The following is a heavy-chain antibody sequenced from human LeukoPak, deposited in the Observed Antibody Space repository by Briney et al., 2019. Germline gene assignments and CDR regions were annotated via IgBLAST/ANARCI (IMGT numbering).Heavy chain of an antibody. D-gene: IGHD3-10*01. CDR1: GGSISSNSYY. CDR3: ASTLTYSYGSGSYYIDC. CDR2: IYYTGSN. J-gene: IGHJ4*02. V-gene: IGHV4-39*01. Sequence: PSETLSLTCTVSGGSISSNSYYWGWIRQPPEKGLEWLGYIYYTGSNSYNPSLKSRITMSVDTSKNQFSLKLNSVTAADTAVYYCASTLTYSYGSGSYYIDCWGQGTLVTVSS.